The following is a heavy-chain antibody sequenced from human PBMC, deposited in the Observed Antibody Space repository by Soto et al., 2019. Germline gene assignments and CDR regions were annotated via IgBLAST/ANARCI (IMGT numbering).Heavy chain of an antibody. CDR1: SGSMNDYY. J-gene: IGHJ3*02. Sequence: QVQLQESGPRVVQPSGTLSLTCTVSSGSMNDYYLTWTRQPAGKGLECIGRIFSSGSTNYNPSLRRRVTMSVDTSGTRFSLRLTSVTAADTAVYYCARLKGDGFDIWGRGTQVTVSS. CDR2: IFSSGST. V-gene: IGHV4-4*07. CDR3: ARLKGDGFDI.